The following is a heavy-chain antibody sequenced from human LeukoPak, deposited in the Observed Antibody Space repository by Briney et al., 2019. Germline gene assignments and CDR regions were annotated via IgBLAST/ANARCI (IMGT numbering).Heavy chain of an antibody. CDR2: ISTSSSTM. CDR3: ARDPGYFVGY. CDR1: GFTFSSYT. V-gene: IGHV3-48*01. Sequence: PGGSLRLSCAASGFTFSSYTVNWVRQAPGKGLEWVSYISTSSSTMYYADSVKGRFTISRDNAKNSLYLQMNSLRAEDTAVYYCARDPGYFVGYWGQGTLVTVSS. J-gene: IGHJ4*02. D-gene: IGHD2/OR15-2a*01.